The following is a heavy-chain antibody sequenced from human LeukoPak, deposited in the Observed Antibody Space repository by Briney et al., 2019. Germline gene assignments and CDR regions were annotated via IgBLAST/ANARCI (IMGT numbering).Heavy chain of an antibody. CDR3: ARLGSNNGWYWHFDV. CDR2: ISYSGST. D-gene: IGHD2-8*01. J-gene: IGHJ2*01. Sequence: PSETLTLTCTASGASISSDYWSWIRQPPGKGLALIGFISYSGSTPYNTSLKSRVTISVDTSRSQFSLKLTSVTAADTAVYYCARLGSNNGWYWHFDVWGRGTLVTVSS. CDR1: GASISSDY. V-gene: IGHV4-59*08.